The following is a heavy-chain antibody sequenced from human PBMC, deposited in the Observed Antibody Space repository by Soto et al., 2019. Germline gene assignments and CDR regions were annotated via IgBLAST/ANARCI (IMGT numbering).Heavy chain of an antibody. Sequence: EVQLVESGGGLVKPGGSLRLSCAASGFTFSSYSTNWVRQAPGKGLEWVSSISSSSSYIYYADSVKGRFTISRDNAKNSLYLQMNSLRAEDTAVYYCARDRGIAVADGLGWGQGTLVTVSS. J-gene: IGHJ4*02. V-gene: IGHV3-21*01. CDR2: ISSSSSYI. CDR1: GFTFSSYS. D-gene: IGHD6-19*01. CDR3: ARDRGIAVADGLG.